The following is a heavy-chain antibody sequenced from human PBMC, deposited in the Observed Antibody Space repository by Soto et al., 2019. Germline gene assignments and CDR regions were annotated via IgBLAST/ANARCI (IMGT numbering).Heavy chain of an antibody. CDR3: ARGHCSGGSCYAYYYYYMYV. D-gene: IGHD2-15*01. CDR2: TWYDGSNK. V-gene: IGHV3-33*01. CDR1: GFTFSSYG. Sequence: QVQLVGSGGGVVQPGRSLRLSCAASGFTFSSYGMHWVRQAPGKGLEWVAVTWYDGSNKYYADSVKGRFTSSRDNSKNTLYLQMNSLRAEDTAVYYCARGHCSGGSCYAYYYYYMYVWGKGTTVTVSS. J-gene: IGHJ6*03.